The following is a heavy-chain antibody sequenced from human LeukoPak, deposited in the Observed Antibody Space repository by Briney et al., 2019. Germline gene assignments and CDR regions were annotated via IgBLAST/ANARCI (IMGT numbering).Heavy chain of an antibody. Sequence: GASVKVSCKASGYTFTSYDINWVRQATGQGLEWMGWMNPNSGNTGYAQKFQGRVTITRNTSISTAYMELSSLRSEDTAVYYCARTESLTYYDILTGYYYGWFDPWGQGTLVTVSS. CDR1: GYTFTSYD. CDR3: ARTESLTYYDILTGYYYGWFDP. V-gene: IGHV1-8*03. CDR2: MNPNSGNT. J-gene: IGHJ5*02. D-gene: IGHD3-9*01.